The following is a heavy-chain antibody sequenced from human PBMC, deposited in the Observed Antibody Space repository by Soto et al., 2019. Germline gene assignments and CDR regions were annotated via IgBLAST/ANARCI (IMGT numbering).Heavy chain of an antibody. V-gene: IGHV3-21*01. CDR3: VRMGGWTSGFDY. Sequence: PGGSLRLSCAASGFTFSSYSMNWVRQAPGKGLEWVSSISSSSSYIYYADSVKGRFTISRDNAKNSLYLQMNSLRAEDTAVYYCVRMGGWTSGFDYWGQGTLVTVFS. D-gene: IGHD3-10*01. J-gene: IGHJ4*02. CDR1: GFTFSSYS. CDR2: ISSSSSYI.